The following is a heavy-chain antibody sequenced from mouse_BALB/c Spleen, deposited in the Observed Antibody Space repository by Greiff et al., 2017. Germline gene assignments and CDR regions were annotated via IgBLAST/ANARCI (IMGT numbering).Heavy chain of an antibody. D-gene: IGHD1-1*01. J-gene: IGHJ4*01. CDR2: IRSKSNNYAT. CDR3: VRHRENYGSNYARDY. Sequence: EVMLVESGGGLVQPKGSLKLSCAASGFTFNTYAMNWVRQAPGKGLEWVARIRSKSNNYATYYADSVKDRFTISRDDSQSMLYLQMNNLKTEDTAMYYCVRHRENYGSNYARDYWGQGTSVTVSS. V-gene: IGHV10-1*02. CDR1: GFTFNTYA.